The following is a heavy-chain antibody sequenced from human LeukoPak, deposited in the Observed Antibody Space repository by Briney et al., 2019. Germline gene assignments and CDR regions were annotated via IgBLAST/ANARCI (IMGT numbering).Heavy chain of an antibody. J-gene: IGHJ4*02. CDR1: GFTFRSYS. V-gene: IGHV3-48*04. CDR3: ARGSNSGRGALDF. Sequence: GGSLRLSCAASGFTFRSYSMNWVRQAPGKGLEGVSYISSSNSTIYYRDSVKGRFTISRDNAENSLYLQMNSLRAEDTAVYYCARGSNSGRGALDFWGQGTLVTVSS. D-gene: IGHD3-10*02. CDR2: ISSSNSTI.